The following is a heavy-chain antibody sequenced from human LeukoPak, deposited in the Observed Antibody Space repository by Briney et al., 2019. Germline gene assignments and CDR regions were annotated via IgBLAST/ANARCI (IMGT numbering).Heavy chain of an antibody. CDR1: GFMFSRHW. D-gene: IGHD3-3*01. CDR2: IKQDGSER. Sequence: TGGSLRLSCAPSGFMFSRHWMSWVRQAPGKGPEWVANIKQDGSERYYVDSVKGRFTISRDNAKNSLYLQMNSLRAEDTAVYYCASVLFGVVTRSDYWGQGTLVTVSS. J-gene: IGHJ4*02. CDR3: ASVLFGVVTRSDY. V-gene: IGHV3-7*01.